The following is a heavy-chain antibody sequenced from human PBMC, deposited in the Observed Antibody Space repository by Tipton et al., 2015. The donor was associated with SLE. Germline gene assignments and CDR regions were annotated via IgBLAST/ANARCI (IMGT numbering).Heavy chain of an antibody. Sequence: RSLRLSCAASGFTFSTYAMHWVRQAPGKGLEWVAVISYDGGNKYYTDSVKGRFTLSRDNSKNTLYLQMITLRPEDTAVYYCARDLGRFYGSGSLIAYWGQGTLVTVSS. CDR3: ARDLGRFYGSGSLIAY. CDR2: ISYDGGNK. J-gene: IGHJ4*02. D-gene: IGHD3-10*01. V-gene: IGHV3-30*04. CDR1: GFTFSTYA.